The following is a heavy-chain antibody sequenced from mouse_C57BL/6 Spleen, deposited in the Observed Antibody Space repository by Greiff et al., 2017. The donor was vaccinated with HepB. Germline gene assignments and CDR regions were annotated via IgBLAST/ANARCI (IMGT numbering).Heavy chain of an antibody. Sequence: EVHLVESGPGLVKPSQSLSLTCSVTGYSITSGYYWNWIRQFPGNKLEWMGYISYDGSNNYNPSLKNRISITRDTSKNQFFLKLNSVTTEDTATYYCARITTVVARGAMDYWGQGTSVTVSS. D-gene: IGHD1-1*01. J-gene: IGHJ4*01. CDR3: ARITTVVARGAMDY. CDR1: GYSITSGYY. CDR2: ISYDGSN. V-gene: IGHV3-6*01.